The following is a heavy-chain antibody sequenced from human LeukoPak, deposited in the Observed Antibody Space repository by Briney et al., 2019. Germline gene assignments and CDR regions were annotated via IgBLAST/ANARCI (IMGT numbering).Heavy chain of an antibody. J-gene: IGHJ4*02. V-gene: IGHV1-2*02. CDR1: GYTFTGYY. D-gene: IGHD3-3*01. Sequence: ASVKVSCKAPGYTFTGYYMHWVRQAPGQGLEWMGWINPNSGGTNYAQKFQGRVTMTRDTSISTAYMELSRLRSDDTAVYYCAREDDTIFGVVTYPLDYWGQGTLVTVSS. CDR3: AREDDTIFGVVTYPLDY. CDR2: INPNSGGT.